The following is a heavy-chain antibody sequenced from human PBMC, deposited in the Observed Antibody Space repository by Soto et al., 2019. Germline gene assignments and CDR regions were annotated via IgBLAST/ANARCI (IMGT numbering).Heavy chain of an antibody. Sequence: GGSLRLSCAASGFTFSSYAMKWVRQAPGKGPEWVAVISFDGSNKYYADSVKGRFTISRDNSKNTLYLQMNSLRAEDTAVYFCARGPSSLTRFDYWGQGTLVTVSS. CDR1: GFTFSSYA. J-gene: IGHJ4*02. CDR3: ARGPSSLTRFDY. V-gene: IGHV3-30-3*01. D-gene: IGHD2-2*01. CDR2: ISFDGSNK.